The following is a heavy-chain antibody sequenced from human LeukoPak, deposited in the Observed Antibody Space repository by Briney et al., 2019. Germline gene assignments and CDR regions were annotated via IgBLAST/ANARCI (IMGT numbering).Heavy chain of an antibody. D-gene: IGHD3-3*01. J-gene: IGHJ3*02. CDR3: AKDQRFLEWLLWRPDAFDI. CDR1: GFTFSSYA. V-gene: IGHV3-23*01. CDR2: ISGNGAGT. Sequence: GGSLRLSCAASGFTFSSYAMSWVRQAPGKGLEWVSVISGNGAGTYYADSVKGRFTISRDNSKNTLYLQMNSLRAEDTAVYYCAKDQRFLEWLLWRPDAFDIWGQGTMVTVSS.